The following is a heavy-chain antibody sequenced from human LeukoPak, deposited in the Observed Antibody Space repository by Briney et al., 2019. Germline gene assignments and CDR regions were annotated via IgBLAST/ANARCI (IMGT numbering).Heavy chain of an antibody. CDR3: AASGITGTTVKY. D-gene: IGHD1-7*01. J-gene: IGHJ4*02. V-gene: IGHV3-30-3*01. CDR1: GFTFSSYA. CDR2: ISYDGSNK. Sequence: GGSLRLSCAASGFTFSSYAMHWVRQAPGKGLEWVAVISYDGSNKYYADSVKGRFTIPRDNSKNTLYLQMNSLRAEDTAVYYCAASGITGTTVKYWGQGTLVTVSS.